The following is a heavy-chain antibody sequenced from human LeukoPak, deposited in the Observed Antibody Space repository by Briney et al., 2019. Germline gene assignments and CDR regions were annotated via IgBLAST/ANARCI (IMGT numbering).Heavy chain of an antibody. D-gene: IGHD3-10*01. Sequence: PSETLSLTRAVYGGSFSGYYWGWIRQPPGKGLQWIGEITHNGYTNYNPALKSRVTISIDTSKNEFSLKVSSVTAADMAIYYCAASGGPINWFDPWGQGTLVTVSS. CDR2: ITHNGYT. CDR1: GGSFSGYY. CDR3: AASGGPINWFDP. V-gene: IGHV4-34*01. J-gene: IGHJ5*02.